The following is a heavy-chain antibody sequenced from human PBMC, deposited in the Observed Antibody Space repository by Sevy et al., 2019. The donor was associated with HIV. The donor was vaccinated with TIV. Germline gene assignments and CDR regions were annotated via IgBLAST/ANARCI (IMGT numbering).Heavy chain of an antibody. Sequence: GGSLRLSCAASGFTFTRYWMSWVRQAPGKGLVWVANINEDGSGKYYVDSVKGRFTISRDNARKSLHLQMNSLRAEDTAIYYCARDVAAGDFWGQGTLVTVSS. J-gene: IGHJ4*02. CDR2: INEDGSGK. CDR1: GFTFTRYW. D-gene: IGHD2-21*01. CDR3: ARDVAAGDF. V-gene: IGHV3-7*01.